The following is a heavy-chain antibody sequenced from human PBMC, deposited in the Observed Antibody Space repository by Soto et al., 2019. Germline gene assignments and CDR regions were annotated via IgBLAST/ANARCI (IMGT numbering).Heavy chain of an antibody. J-gene: IGHJ2*01. V-gene: IGHV1-69*02. CDR3: AKKLGPSAFDL. CDR1: GGTFTDYT. D-gene: IGHD1-26*01. CDR2: LIPVLDLT. Sequence: QVQLVQSGAEVKKPGSSVKVSCKASGGTFTDYTITWLRQAPGQGLEWMGRLIPVLDLTNYAQKFQGRVTITADKSTTTSYMELSGLTSEDTAVYYCAKKLGPSAFDLWGRGTLVTVSS.